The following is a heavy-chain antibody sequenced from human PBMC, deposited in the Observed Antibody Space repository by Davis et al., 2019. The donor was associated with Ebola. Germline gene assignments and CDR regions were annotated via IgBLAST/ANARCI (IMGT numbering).Heavy chain of an antibody. CDR2: INPNDGRT. CDR1: GYTFTNSY. Sequence: AASVTVSCKASGYTFTNSYMHWVRQAPGHGLEWMGMINPNDGRTIYAQKFQGRVTVTRDTSTTTVYMDLSSLRSEDTALYYCTTPGGQDSGYDVFDIWGQGTMVTVSS. D-gene: IGHD5-12*01. J-gene: IGHJ3*02. CDR3: TTPGGQDSGYDVFDI. V-gene: IGHV1-46*03.